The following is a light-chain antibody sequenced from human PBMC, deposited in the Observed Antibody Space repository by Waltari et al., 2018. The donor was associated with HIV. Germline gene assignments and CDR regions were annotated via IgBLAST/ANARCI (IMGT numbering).Light chain of an antibody. J-gene: IGKJ4*01. CDR2: GAS. CDR1: LHATIW. V-gene: IGKV1-12*01. Sequence: DLQMTQSPSSVAASVGYTVTTTCRASLHATIWLALLQQKPGKGPRLLIYGASTLKSGVPARFSGSRSGTDFTLTITSLQPEDCGTYYCQQSGSTPFTFGGGTKVEI. CDR3: QQSGSTPFT.